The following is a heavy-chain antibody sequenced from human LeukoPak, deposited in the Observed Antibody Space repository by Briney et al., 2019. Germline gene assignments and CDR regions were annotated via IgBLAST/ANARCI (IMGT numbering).Heavy chain of an antibody. D-gene: IGHD6-19*01. V-gene: IGHV4-59*02. J-gene: IGHJ4*02. CDR1: GGSVTPSY. CDR3: AATEKWLAFDY. CDR2: FRYSGNT. Sequence: SVTLSLTCTVSGGSVTPSYWSWIRQPPGKGLEWIGNFRYSGNTDYNPSLKSRVTISLDTSKNQFSLKLSSVTAADTAVYYCAATEKWLAFDYWGQGILVTVSS.